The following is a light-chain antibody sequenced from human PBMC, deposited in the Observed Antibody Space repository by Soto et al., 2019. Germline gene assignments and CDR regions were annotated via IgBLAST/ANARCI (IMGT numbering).Light chain of an antibody. J-gene: IGLJ1*01. Sequence: SVLTQPASVSGSPGQSITISCTGTSSDIGAYNYVSWYQQYPGKAPKLMIYGVTNRPSGVSNRFSGSKTGNTASLTISGLQAEDEADYYCFSHRSGDSHVFGTGTKVTFL. CDR1: SSDIGAYNY. V-gene: IGLV2-14*01. CDR3: FSHRSGDSHV. CDR2: GVT.